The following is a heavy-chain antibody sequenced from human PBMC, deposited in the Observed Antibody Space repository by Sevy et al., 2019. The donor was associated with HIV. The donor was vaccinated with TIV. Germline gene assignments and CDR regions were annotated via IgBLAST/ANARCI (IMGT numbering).Heavy chain of an antibody. V-gene: IGHV3-21*01. CDR2: ISGVSNYI. J-gene: IGHJ3*02. Sequence: GGSLRLSCAASGFSFSSYSMNLVRQAPGKGLEWVSSISGVSNYIYYADSVKGRFTISRDNAKNSLYLQMSRLRVGDTAVYYCARVGCTISSCPLHDAFDIWGQGTMVTVSS. CDR1: GFSFSSYS. D-gene: IGHD2-2*01. CDR3: ARVGCTISSCPLHDAFDI.